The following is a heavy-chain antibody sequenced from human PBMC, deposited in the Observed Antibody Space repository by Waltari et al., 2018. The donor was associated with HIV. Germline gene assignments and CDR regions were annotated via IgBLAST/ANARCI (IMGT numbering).Heavy chain of an antibody. CDR3: ARSYETAGGGYCSSTSCQGYHNWFDP. CDR2: IHYSGSP. Sequence: QVQLQESGPGLVKPSETLSLTCTVSGGSISSYYWSWIRQPPGKGLEWFGYIHYSGSPNYNPSLKSRVTISVDTSKNQFSRKLSSVTAADTAVYYCARSYETAGGGYCSSTSCQGYHNWFDPWGQGTLVTVSS. CDR1: GGSISSYY. V-gene: IGHV4-59*08. J-gene: IGHJ5*02. D-gene: IGHD2-2*01.